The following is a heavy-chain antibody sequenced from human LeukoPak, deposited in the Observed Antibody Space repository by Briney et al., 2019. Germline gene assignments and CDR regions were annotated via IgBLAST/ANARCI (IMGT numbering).Heavy chain of an antibody. CDR1: GFTFSSYA. Sequence: PGGSLRLSCAASGFTFSSYAMHWVRQAPGKGLEWVAVISYDGSNKYYADSVKGRFTISRDNSKNTLYLQMNSLRAEDTAVYYCARHVREHDYGDSLYYYYGMDVWGQGTTVTVSS. CDR2: ISYDGSNK. D-gene: IGHD4-17*01. CDR3: ARHVREHDYGDSLYYYYGMDV. V-gene: IGHV3-30-3*01. J-gene: IGHJ6*02.